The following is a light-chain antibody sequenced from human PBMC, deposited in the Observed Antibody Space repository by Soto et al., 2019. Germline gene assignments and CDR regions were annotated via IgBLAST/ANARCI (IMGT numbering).Light chain of an antibody. Sequence: DIQMTQSPSSVSASVGDRVTITCRASQGASSWSVWYQQKPGKAPKVLIYATSSLQSGVPSRFSGNASGTEFTLTISSLQPEDFATYYCQQANSFPPAFGGGTKVEIK. CDR3: QQANSFPPA. CDR2: ATS. V-gene: IGKV1D-12*01. CDR1: QGASSW. J-gene: IGKJ4*01.